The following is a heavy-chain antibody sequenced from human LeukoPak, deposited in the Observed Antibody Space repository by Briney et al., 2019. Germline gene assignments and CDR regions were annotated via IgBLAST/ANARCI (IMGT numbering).Heavy chain of an antibody. D-gene: IGHD2/OR15-2a*01. J-gene: IGHJ4*02. Sequence: SVKVSCKASGGTFSSYAISWVRQAPGQGLEWMGGIIPIFGTANYAQKFQGRVTITADESTGTAYMELSSLGFEDTAMYYCVIWFYDPLWGQGTLVTVSS. CDR1: GGTFSSYA. CDR2: IIPIFGTA. V-gene: IGHV1-69*13. CDR3: VIWFYDPL.